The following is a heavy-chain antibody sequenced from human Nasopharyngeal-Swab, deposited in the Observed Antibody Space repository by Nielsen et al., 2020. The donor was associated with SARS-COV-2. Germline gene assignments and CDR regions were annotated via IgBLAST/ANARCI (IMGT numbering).Heavy chain of an antibody. V-gene: IGHV3-53*01. CDR3: ARERRSGLRYYFDY. CDR1: GFIVSSNY. D-gene: IGHD3-22*01. CDR2: IYPDDIT. J-gene: IGHJ4*02. Sequence: GESLKISCAASGFIVSSNYMTWVRQAPGKGLEWVSVIYPDDITSYVDSVKGRFTTSRENSKNTLYLQINSLRAEDTAVYYCARERRSGLRYYFDYWGQGTLVTVSS.